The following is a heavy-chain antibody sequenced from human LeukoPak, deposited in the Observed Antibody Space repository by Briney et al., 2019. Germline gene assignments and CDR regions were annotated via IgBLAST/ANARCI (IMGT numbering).Heavy chain of an antibody. CDR2: INHSGST. V-gene: IGHV4-34*01. Sequence: SETLSLTCAVYGGSFSGYYWSWIRQPPGKGLEWIGEINHSGSTNYNPSLKSRVTISVDTSKNQFSLKLSSVTAADTAVYYCARITIFGVVIIDYWGQGTLVTVSS. D-gene: IGHD3-3*01. J-gene: IGHJ4*02. CDR3: ARITIFGVVIIDY. CDR1: GGSFSGYY.